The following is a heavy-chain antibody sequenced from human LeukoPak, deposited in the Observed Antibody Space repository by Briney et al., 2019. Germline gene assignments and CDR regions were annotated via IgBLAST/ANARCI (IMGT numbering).Heavy chain of an antibody. CDR2: IYHTGTT. V-gene: IGHV4-38-2*01. Sequence: SETQSLTCAVSGYSISSGYSWGWIRQPPGKGLEWIGTIYHTGTTYYNPSLKSRVTISPDTSKNQFSLKLSSVTAADTAVYYCARFGTTSGRGFDPWGQGTLVTVSS. CDR3: ARFGTTSGRGFDP. J-gene: IGHJ5*02. D-gene: IGHD2-2*01. CDR1: GYSISSGYS.